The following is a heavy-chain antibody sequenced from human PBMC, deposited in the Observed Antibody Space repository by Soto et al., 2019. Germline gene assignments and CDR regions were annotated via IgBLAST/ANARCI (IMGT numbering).Heavy chain of an antibody. CDR2: IIPIFGTA. Sequence: QVQLVQSGAEVKKPGSSVKVSCKASGGTFSSYAISSVRQAHGQGLEWMGGIIPIFGTANYAQKFQGRVTITEDESTSPAYKEPSSLRSEDTSVYYCAREAAEAGDLPQLFHWADPWGQGTLVTVSS. CDR3: AREAAEAGDLPQLFHWADP. J-gene: IGHJ5*02. V-gene: IGHV1-69*12. D-gene: IGHD6-13*01. CDR1: GGTFSSYA.